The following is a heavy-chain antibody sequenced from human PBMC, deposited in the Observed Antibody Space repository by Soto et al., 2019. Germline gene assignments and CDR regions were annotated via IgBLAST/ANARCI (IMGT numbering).Heavy chain of an antibody. CDR3: ASFDDYEYYYGMDV. V-gene: IGHV1-2*02. D-gene: IGHD4-17*01. Sequence: AASVKVSCKASGYTLTGYYMNWVRQAPGQGLEWMGWINPNSGGTNYAQKFQGRVTMTRDTSISTAYMELSRLRSDDTAVYYCASFDDYEYYYGMDVWGQGTTVTVSS. J-gene: IGHJ6*02. CDR2: INPNSGGT. CDR1: GYTLTGYY.